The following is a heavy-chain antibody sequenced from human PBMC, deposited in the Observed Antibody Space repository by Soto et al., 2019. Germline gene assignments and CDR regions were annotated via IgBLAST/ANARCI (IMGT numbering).Heavy chain of an antibody. J-gene: IGHJ4*02. Sequence: GESLKISCKDSGYRFTNYWIGWVRQTPGKGLEWMGIIHPGNSDTRYSPSFQGQVTISADKSISTAYLQWSSLKASDTAIYYCARHRSWLDIGSDYWGQGTKVTVSS. CDR1: GYRFTNYW. V-gene: IGHV5-51*01. CDR2: IHPGNSDT. CDR3: ARHRSWLDIGSDY. D-gene: IGHD2-15*01.